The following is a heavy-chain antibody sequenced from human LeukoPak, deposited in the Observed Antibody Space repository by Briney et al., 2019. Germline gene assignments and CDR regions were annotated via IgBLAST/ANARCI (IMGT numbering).Heavy chain of an antibody. V-gene: IGHV3-23*01. J-gene: IGHJ5*02. CDR3: AKTQGYYDA. D-gene: IGHD2-15*01. Sequence: SGGSLRLSCVASGFTFSNYAMSWVRQAPGKGLELVSGIYGSEDKTVYGDAVKGRFTISRDNSKNTLYLQMNSLRADDTAVYYCAKTQGYYDAWGQGALVTVSS. CDR2: IYGSEDKT. CDR1: GFTFSNYA.